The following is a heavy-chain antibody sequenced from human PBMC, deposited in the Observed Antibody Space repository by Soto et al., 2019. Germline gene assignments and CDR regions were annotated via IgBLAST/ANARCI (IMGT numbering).Heavy chain of an antibody. Sequence: GGSLRLSCSASGFTFSSYAMHWVRQAPGKGLEWVANIKQDGSEKYYVDSVKGRFTISRDNAKNSLYLQMNSLRAEDTAVHYCARVDCSGGSCFDAFDIWGQGTMVTVSS. J-gene: IGHJ3*02. V-gene: IGHV3-7*01. CDR2: IKQDGSEK. CDR1: GFTFSSYA. CDR3: ARVDCSGGSCFDAFDI. D-gene: IGHD2-15*01.